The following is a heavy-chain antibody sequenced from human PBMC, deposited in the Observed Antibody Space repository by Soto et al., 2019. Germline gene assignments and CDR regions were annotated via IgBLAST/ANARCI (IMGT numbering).Heavy chain of an antibody. CDR1: GFTFSSYS. D-gene: IGHD6-19*01. Sequence: PGGSLRLSCAASGFTFSSYSMNWVRQAPGKGLEWVSYISSSSSTIYYADSVKGRFTISRDNAKNSLYMQMNSLRDEDTAVYYCARQGWASQHYYYYYGMDVWGQGTTVTVS. V-gene: IGHV3-48*02. J-gene: IGHJ6*02. CDR3: ARQGWASQHYYYYYGMDV. CDR2: ISSSSSTI.